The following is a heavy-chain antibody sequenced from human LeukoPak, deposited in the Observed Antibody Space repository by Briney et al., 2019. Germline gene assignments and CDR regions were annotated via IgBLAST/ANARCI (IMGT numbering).Heavy chain of an antibody. CDR3: ARSYDFWSGQLPDY. J-gene: IGHJ4*02. CDR2: INPNSGGT. Sequence: ASVKVSCKASGYTFTGYYMHWVRQAPGQGLEWMGLINPNSGGTNYAQKFQGRVTMTRDTSISTAYMELSRLRSDDTAVYYCARSYDFWSGQLPDYWGQGTLVTVSS. V-gene: IGHV1-2*02. D-gene: IGHD3-3*01. CDR1: GYTFTGYY.